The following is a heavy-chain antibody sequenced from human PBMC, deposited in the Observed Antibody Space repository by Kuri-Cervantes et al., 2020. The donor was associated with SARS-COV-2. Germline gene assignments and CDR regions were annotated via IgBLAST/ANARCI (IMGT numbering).Heavy chain of an antibody. CDR3: ARHIIAARPLVDY. D-gene: IGHD6-6*01. CDR1: GYSISSGYH. V-gene: IGHV4-38-2*02. J-gene: IGHJ4*02. Sequence: SETLSLTCTVSGYSISSGYHWGWIRQPPGKGLEWIGYIYYSGSTNYNPSLKSRVTISVDTSKNQFSLKLSSVTAADTAVYYCARHIIAARPLVDYWGQGTLVTVSS. CDR2: IYYSGST.